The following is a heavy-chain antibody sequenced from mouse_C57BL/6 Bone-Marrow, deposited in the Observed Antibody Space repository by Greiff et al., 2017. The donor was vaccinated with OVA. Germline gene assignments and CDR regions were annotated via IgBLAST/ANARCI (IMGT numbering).Heavy chain of an antibody. D-gene: IGHD2-4*01. J-gene: IGHJ4*01. CDR3: ARLRLPLYYAMDY. V-gene: IGHV1-64*01. CDR1: GYTFTSYW. CDR2: IHPNSGST. Sequence: VQLQQPGAELVKPGASVKLSCKASGYTFTSYWMHWVKQRPGQGLEWIGMIHPNSGSTNYNEKFKSKATLTVDKSSSTAYMQISSLTSEDSAVYYCARLRLPLYYAMDYWGQGTSVTVSS.